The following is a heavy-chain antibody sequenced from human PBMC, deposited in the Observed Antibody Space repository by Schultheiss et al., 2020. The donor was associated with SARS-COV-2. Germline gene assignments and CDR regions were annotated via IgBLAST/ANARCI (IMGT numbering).Heavy chain of an antibody. CDR1: GYSFTSYW. CDR2: IDPSDSYT. CDR3: ARLGYCSSTSCYLLDY. V-gene: IGHV5-10-1*01. Sequence: GGSLRLSCKGSGYSFTSYWISWVRQMPGKGLEWMGRIDPSDSYTNYSPSFQGHVTISADKSISTAYLQWSSLKASDTAMYYCARLGYCSSTSCYLLDYWGQGTLVTVS. D-gene: IGHD2-2*01. J-gene: IGHJ4*02.